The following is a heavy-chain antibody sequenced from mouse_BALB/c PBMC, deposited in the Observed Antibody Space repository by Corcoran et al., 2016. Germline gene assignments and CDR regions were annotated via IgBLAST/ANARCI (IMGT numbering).Heavy chain of an antibody. CDR1: GFNLKDNY. V-gene: IGHV14-3*02. J-gene: IGHJ3*01. CDR3: ARLTGPY. CDR2: IDPANGNT. Sequence: EVQLPQSGAAFVTPGASVKLSYTAYGFNLKDNYMHWVKQRPEQGLEWIGRIDPANGNTIYDPKLQGKATITADTSSNIAYLHLSSLTSEDTAVYHCARLTGPYWGQGTLVTVSA. D-gene: IGHD4-1*01.